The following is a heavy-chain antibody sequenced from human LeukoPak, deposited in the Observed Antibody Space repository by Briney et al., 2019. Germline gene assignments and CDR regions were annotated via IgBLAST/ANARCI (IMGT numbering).Heavy chain of an antibody. CDR3: ARMHIVATIHPSRNRWFDP. CDR1: GGSISSDIYY. J-gene: IGHJ5*02. Sequence: SETLSLTCTVSGGSISSDIYYWGWIRQPPGKGLEWIGSIYYAGSTYYNPSLKSRVTLSADTSKNQFSLKLSSVTAADTAVYYCARMHIVATIHPSRNRWFDPWGQGTLVTVSS. V-gene: IGHV4-39*01. D-gene: IGHD5-12*01. CDR2: IYYAGST.